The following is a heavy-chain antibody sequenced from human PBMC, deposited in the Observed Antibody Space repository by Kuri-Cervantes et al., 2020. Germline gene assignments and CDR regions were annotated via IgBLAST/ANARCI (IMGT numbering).Heavy chain of an antibody. Sequence: GSLRLSCTVSGGSISSSSYYWGWIRQPPGKGLEWIGSIYYSGGTYYNPSLKSRVTISVDRSKNQFSLKLSSVTAADTAVYYCARAYCSSTSCWLDPWGQGTLVTVSS. CDR3: ARAYCSSTSCWLDP. CDR1: GGSISSSSYY. V-gene: IGHV4-39*07. CDR2: IYYSGGT. J-gene: IGHJ5*02. D-gene: IGHD2-2*01.